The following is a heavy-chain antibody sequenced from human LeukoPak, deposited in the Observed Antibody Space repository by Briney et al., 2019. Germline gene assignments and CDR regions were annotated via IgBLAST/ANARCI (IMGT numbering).Heavy chain of an antibody. J-gene: IGHJ4*02. CDR3: ARSMVRGVKVFDY. D-gene: IGHD3-10*01. CDR1: GGSFSGYY. Sequence: SETLSLTCAVYGGSFSGYYWSWIRQPPGKGLEWIGEINHSGSTNYNPSLKSRVTISVDKSKNQFSLKLSSVTAADTAVYYCARSMVRGVKVFDYWGQGTLVTVSS. CDR2: INHSGST. V-gene: IGHV4-34*01.